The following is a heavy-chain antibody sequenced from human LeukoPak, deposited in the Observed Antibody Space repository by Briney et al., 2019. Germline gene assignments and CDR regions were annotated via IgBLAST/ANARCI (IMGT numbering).Heavy chain of an antibody. V-gene: IGHV3-11*04. CDR2: ISSSGSTI. J-gene: IGHJ4*02. CDR3: ASPPTAYCSTISCFDRNEDY. CDR1: GFTFSNYY. D-gene: IGHD2-2*01. Sequence: GGSLRLSCAASGFTFSNYYMNWTRQAPGKGLEWVSYISSSGSTIYYADSVKGRFTISRDNAKNSLYLQMNSLRAEDTAVYYCASPPTAYCSTISCFDRNEDYWGQGTLVTVSS.